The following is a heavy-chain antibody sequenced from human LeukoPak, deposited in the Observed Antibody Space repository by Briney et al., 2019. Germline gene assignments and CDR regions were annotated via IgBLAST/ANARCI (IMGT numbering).Heavy chain of an antibody. CDR2: INPNSGGP. V-gene: IGHV1-2*02. CDR3: ARVGYCTHGVCYSMDV. J-gene: IGHJ6*03. D-gene: IGHD2-8*01. Sequence: ASVKVSCKASGYTFTGHYIHLVRQAPGQGFEWMGWINPNSGGPNYAQKFQGRVTMTRDTSISTAYMELSRLRSDDTAVYYCARVGYCTHGVCYSMDVWGKGTTVTVSS. CDR1: GYTFTGHY.